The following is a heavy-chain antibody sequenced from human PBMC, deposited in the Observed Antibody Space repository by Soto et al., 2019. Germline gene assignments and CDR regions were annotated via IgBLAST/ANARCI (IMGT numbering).Heavy chain of an antibody. D-gene: IGHD2-21*01. CDR1: GGTFRTES. J-gene: IGHJ3*01. V-gene: IGHV1-69*13. Sequence: QVHLVQSGAEVKKPGSSVKVSCKYSGGTFRTESINWVRQAPGQGLEWMGGILPFFGTADYAPRFQGRVTMTADGATTTDYMELSSLTAQDTAGYWGARGHECGGNSDAFDVWGQGTMVTVSS. CDR3: ARGHECGGNSDAFDV. CDR2: ILPFFGTA.